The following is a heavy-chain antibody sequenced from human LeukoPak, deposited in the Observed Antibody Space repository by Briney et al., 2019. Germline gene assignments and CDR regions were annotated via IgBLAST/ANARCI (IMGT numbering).Heavy chain of an antibody. V-gene: IGHV1-18*01. D-gene: IGHD3-9*01. CDR2: ISAYNGNT. Sequence: GASVKVSCKASGYTFTSYGISWVRQAPGQRLEWMGWISAYNGNTNYAQKLQGRVTMTTDTSTSTAYMELRSLRSDDTAVYYCARTYILTGYYLQPGDYWGQGTLVTVSS. CDR3: ARTYILTGYYLQPGDY. J-gene: IGHJ4*02. CDR1: GYTFTSYG.